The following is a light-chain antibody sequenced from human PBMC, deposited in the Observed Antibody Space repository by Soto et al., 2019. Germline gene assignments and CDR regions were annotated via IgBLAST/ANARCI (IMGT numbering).Light chain of an antibody. Sequence: DIEMTQSPATLSLSPRERATLSCRASQSVTDNLAWYQQKPGQAPRLLIYGASTRASGIPARFSGSGSGTDFTLTISSLQSEDSAVYYCQQSNSWPRTFGQGTKVDIK. CDR2: GAS. J-gene: IGKJ1*01. CDR3: QQSNSWPRT. CDR1: QSVTDN. V-gene: IGKV3-15*01.